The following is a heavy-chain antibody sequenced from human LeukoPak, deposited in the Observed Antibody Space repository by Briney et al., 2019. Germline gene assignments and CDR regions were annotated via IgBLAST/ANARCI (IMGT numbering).Heavy chain of an antibody. CDR2: IIPIFGTA. CDR3: ARISLGAIWGYYYGMDV. V-gene: IGHV1-69*01. J-gene: IGHJ6*02. Sequence: ASVKVSCKASGGTFSSYAISWVRQAPGQGLGWMGGIIPIFGTANYAQKFQGRVTITADESTSTAYMELSSLRSEDTAVYYCARISLGAIWGYYYGMDVWGQGTTVTVS. D-gene: IGHD1-26*01. CDR1: GGTFSSYA.